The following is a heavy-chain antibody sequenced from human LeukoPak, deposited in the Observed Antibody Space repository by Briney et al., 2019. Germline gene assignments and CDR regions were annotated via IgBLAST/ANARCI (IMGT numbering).Heavy chain of an antibody. CDR1: GFTFSTYS. D-gene: IGHD3-9*01. CDR2: LSGSGGTT. CDR3: AKEKSYDSLTGYFDC. V-gene: IGHV3-23*01. J-gene: IGHJ4*02. Sequence: PGGSLRLSCAASGFTFSTYSMNWVRQAPGKGLEWVSALSGSGGTTYYADSVKGRFTISRDNSKNTLYLQMNSLRAEDSAIYYCAKEKSYDSLTGYFDCWGQGTLVTVSS.